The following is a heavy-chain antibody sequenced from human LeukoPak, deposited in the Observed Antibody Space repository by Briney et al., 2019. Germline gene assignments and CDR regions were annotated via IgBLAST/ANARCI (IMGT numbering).Heavy chain of an antibody. CDR2: IYYSGST. CDR1: GGSISSYY. J-gene: IGHJ2*01. CDR3: ARVRYSYGQRYFDL. D-gene: IGHD5-18*01. V-gene: IGHV4-59*01. Sequence: SETLSLTCTVSGGSISSYYWSWIRQPPRKGLEWIGYIYYSGSTNYNPSLKSRVTISVDTSKNQFSLKLSSVTAADTAVYYCARVRYSYGQRYFDLWGRGTLVTVSS.